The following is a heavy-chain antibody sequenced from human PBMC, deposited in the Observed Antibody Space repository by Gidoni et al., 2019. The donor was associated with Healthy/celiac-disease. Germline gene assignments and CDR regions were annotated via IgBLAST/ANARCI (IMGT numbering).Heavy chain of an antibody. J-gene: IGHJ2*01. Sequence: QVQLVQSGAEVKKPGSSAQVSCKAAGGPFSSYAISWVRQAPGQGLEWMGGIIPICGTANYTQKFQGVVTITADESTSTAYMELSSMRSEDTAVYYCARVDYGDYRGWYFDLWGRGTLVTVSS. V-gene: IGHV1-69*01. D-gene: IGHD4-17*01. CDR2: IIPICGTA. CDR3: ARVDYGDYRGWYFDL. CDR1: GGPFSSYA.